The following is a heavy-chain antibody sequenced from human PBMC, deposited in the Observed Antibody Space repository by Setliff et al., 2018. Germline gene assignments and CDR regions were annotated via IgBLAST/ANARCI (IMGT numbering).Heavy chain of an antibody. D-gene: IGHD1-1*01. CDR2: MNPNSGNT. CDR1: GGTFSSYA. Sequence: RASVKVSCKASGGTFSSYAINWVRQATGQGLEWMGWMNPNSGNTGYAQKFQGRVTITRNTSISTAYMELSSLRSEDTAVYYCARGDGTTYPSDYWGQGTLVTVSS. CDR3: ARGDGTTYPSDY. V-gene: IGHV1-8*03. J-gene: IGHJ4*02.